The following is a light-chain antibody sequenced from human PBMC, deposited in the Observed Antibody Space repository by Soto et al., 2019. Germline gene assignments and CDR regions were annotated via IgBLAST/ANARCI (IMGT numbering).Light chain of an antibody. CDR2: AAS. J-gene: IGKJ1*01. CDR3: QQDGTSPWT. V-gene: IGKV1D-12*01. Sequence: IPMSQSPSSVSASVGDTVTINCRASQVMSSWLAWYQQRPGKAPKLLIFAASTLQSGVPSRFSGSGSRTEFTLTITGLEPEDFATYYCQQDGTSPWTFGQGTKVDIK. CDR1: QVMSSW.